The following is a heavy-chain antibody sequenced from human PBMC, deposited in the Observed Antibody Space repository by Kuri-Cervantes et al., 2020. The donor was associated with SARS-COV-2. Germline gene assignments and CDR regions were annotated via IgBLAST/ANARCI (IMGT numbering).Heavy chain of an antibody. CDR1: GFTFSSYG. CDR3: ARDRSTHYFDY. Sequence: GESLKISCAASGFTFSSYGMHWVRQAPGKGLEWVAVISYDGSNKYYADSVKGRFTISRDNSKTTLYLQMNSLRAEDTAVYYCARDRSTHYFDYWGQGTLVTVSS. V-gene: IGHV3-30*03. J-gene: IGHJ4*02. CDR2: ISYDGSNK.